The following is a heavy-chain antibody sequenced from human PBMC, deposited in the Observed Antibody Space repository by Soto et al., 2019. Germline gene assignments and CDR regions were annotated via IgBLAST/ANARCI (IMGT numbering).Heavy chain of an antibody. CDR2: MRSGSDYM. Sequence: EVQLVESGGGLVKPGGSLRLSCAASGFTFSNYIMIWVRQAPGMGLEWVSSMRSGSDYMYNADSVKGRFAISRDNAKKSLYLQMNSLRVEDTAVYFCARGGRYDLESPIYYWGQGTLVTVSS. D-gene: IGHD1-26*01. J-gene: IGHJ4*02. CDR3: ARGGRYDLESPIYY. CDR1: GFTFSNYI. V-gene: IGHV3-21*01.